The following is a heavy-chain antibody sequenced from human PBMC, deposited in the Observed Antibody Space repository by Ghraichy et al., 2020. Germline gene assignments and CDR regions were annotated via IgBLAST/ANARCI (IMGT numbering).Heavy chain of an antibody. D-gene: IGHD6-19*01. CDR1: GFTFSPYG. Sequence: GESLNISCAASGFTFSPYGMNWVRQAPGKGLEWVSGISGGGESTYYADSVKGRFTISRDNFKNTLYLQINSLRVEDTAVYYCAKGSGFSTGWWVDYFEYRGQGTLVTVSS. CDR3: AKGSGFSTGWWVDYFEY. V-gene: IGHV3-23*01. J-gene: IGHJ4*02. CDR2: ISGGGEST.